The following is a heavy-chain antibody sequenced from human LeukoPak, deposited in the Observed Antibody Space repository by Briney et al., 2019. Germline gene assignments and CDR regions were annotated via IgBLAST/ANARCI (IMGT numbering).Heavy chain of an antibody. CDR2: INPNSGGT. V-gene: IGHV1-2*02. CDR3: ARDEVDTAMVGGY. Sequence: ASVKVSCKASGYTFTGYYMHWVRQAPGQGLEWMGWINPNSGGTNYAQKFQGRVTMTRDTSISTAYMELSRLRSDDTAVYYCARDEVDTAMVGGYWGQGTLVTVSS. D-gene: IGHD5-18*01. J-gene: IGHJ4*02. CDR1: GYTFTGYY.